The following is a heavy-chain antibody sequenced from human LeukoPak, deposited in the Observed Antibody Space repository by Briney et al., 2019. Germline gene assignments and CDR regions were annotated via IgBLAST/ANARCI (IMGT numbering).Heavy chain of an antibody. V-gene: IGHV3-30*02. CDR1: GFTLSSYG. Sequence: AGGSLGLSCAASGFTLSSYGMHWVRQAPGKGLEWVAFIRYDGSNKYYADSVKGRFTISRDNSKNTLYLQMNSLRAEDTAVYYCAKDWVYYYDSSGLSEGWGQGTLVTVSS. D-gene: IGHD3-22*01. CDR2: IRYDGSNK. J-gene: IGHJ4*02. CDR3: AKDWVYYYDSSGLSEG.